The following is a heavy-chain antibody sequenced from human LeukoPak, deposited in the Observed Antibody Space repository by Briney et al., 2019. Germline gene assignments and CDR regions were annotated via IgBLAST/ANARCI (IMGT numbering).Heavy chain of an antibody. V-gene: IGHV3-66*02. CDR1: GFTVSSHY. J-gene: IGHJ4*02. Sequence: GGSLRLSCSASGFTVSSHYISWVRQAPGKGLEWVSVIYSGGSTYYADSMKGRFTISRDNSKNTLYLQMNSLRTEDTAVYYCAKTHDYWGQGTLVTVSS. CDR3: AKTHDY. CDR2: IYSGGST.